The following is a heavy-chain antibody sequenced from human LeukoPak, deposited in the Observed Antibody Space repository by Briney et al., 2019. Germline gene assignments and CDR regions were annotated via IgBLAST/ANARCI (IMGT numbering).Heavy chain of an antibody. CDR1: TSC. Sequence: ASVKVSCKATSCISWVRQAPGQGLEWMGWIGSYAGDTYYAQKFQGRVTVTTDTSSSTAYMELRSLRSDDTAVYYCARDFWNFDDSRGYYRDFDSWGQGTLVTVSS. D-gene: IGHD3-22*01. V-gene: IGHV1-18*01. CDR3: ARDFWNFDDSRGYYRDFDS. CDR2: IGSYAGDT. J-gene: IGHJ5*01.